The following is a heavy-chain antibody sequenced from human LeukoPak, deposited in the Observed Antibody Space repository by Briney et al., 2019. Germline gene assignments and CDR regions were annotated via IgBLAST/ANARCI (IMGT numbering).Heavy chain of an antibody. CDR1: GGSISSYY. CDR2: IYYSGST. Sequence: SETLSLTCTVSGGSISSYYWSWIRQPPGKGLEWVGYIYYSGSTNYNPSLKSRVTISVDTSKNQFSLKLGSVTAADTAVYYCARVGGYYDSSGYYSPLPFYYYYGMDVWGQGTTVTVSS. D-gene: IGHD3-22*01. V-gene: IGHV4-59*01. J-gene: IGHJ6*02. CDR3: ARVGGYYDSSGYYSPLPFYYYYGMDV.